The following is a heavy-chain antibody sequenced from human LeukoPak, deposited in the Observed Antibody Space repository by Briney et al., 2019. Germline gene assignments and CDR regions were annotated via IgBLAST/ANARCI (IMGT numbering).Heavy chain of an antibody. Sequence: GGSLRLSCAASGFTFSNYAMSWVRQAPGKGLEWVANIKQDGSEKYYVDSVKGRFTISRDNAKSSLYLQMNSLRAEDTAVYYCARDGVALYYYYMDVWGKGTTVTVSS. CDR1: GFTFSNYA. J-gene: IGHJ6*03. D-gene: IGHD3-3*01. V-gene: IGHV3-7*01. CDR2: IKQDGSEK. CDR3: ARDGVALYYYYMDV.